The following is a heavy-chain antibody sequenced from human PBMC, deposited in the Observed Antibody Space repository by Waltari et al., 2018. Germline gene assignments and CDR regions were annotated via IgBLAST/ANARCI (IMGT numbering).Heavy chain of an antibody. CDR2: IYYSGST. J-gene: IGHJ4*02. V-gene: IGHV4-31*03. CDR3: ARDGDCGGDCYFAV. CDR1: GGSISSGGSY. D-gene: IGHD2-21*01. Sequence: QVHLQESGPGLVKPSQTLSLTCTVSGGSISSGGSYWNWIRQQPGKGLEWIGHIYYSGSTYYNPSLKNRLTMSVDTSKNQFSLKLSSVTAADTAMYYCARDGDCGGDCYFAVWGQGILVTVSS.